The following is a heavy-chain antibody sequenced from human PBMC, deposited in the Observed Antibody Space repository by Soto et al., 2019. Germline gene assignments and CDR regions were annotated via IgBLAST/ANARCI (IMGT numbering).Heavy chain of an antibody. CDR2: IVPIFGTT. J-gene: IGHJ6*04. V-gene: IGHV1-69*13. Sequence: ASVKVSCKVSGGVFRRYAISWVRQAPGQGLEWLGGIVPIFGTTNYAQKFQGRVTIVADESTSTAYMDLSSLRSDDTAVYYCARPDEGSYHSKHHYVYPLDVWGEGTTVTVSS. CDR1: GGVFRRYA. D-gene: IGHD3-16*02. CDR3: ARPDEGSYHSKHHYVYPLDV.